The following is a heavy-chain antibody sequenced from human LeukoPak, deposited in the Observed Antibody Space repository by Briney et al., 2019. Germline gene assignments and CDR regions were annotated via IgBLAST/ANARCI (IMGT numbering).Heavy chain of an antibody. Sequence: SGGSLRLSCAASGFTFSNNYVSWVRQAPGKGLEWVSVIYTGGTTDYADSVKGRFTISRDSSKNTLYLQMSSLRAEDTAVYYCARGSTWYDYWGQGTLVTVSS. D-gene: IGHD6-13*01. J-gene: IGHJ4*02. V-gene: IGHV3-53*01. CDR3: ARGSTWYDY. CDR2: IYTGGTT. CDR1: GFTFSNNY.